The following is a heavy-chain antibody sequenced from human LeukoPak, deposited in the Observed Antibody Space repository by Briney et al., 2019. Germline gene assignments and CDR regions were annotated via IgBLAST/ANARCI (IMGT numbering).Heavy chain of an antibody. CDR1: GFTFSSYA. D-gene: IGHD2-21*02. CDR3: AKLGGDHKYYYYYMNV. CDR2: ISGSGGST. J-gene: IGHJ6*03. Sequence: GGSLRLSCAASGFTFSSYAMSWVRQAPGKGLEWVSAISGSGGSTYYADSVKGRFTISRDNSKNTLYLRMNSLRAEDTAVYYCAKLGGDHKYYYYYMNVWGKGTTVTVSS. V-gene: IGHV3-23*01.